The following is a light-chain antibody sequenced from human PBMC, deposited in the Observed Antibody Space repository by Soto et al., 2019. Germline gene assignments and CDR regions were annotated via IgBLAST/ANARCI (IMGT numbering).Light chain of an antibody. CDR2: AAS. Sequence: DIQMTQSPSSLSASVGDRVTITCRASQSISSYLNWYQHKPGKAPKLLIYAASSLQSGVPSRFSGSGSGTDFTLTISSLQPEDFATYYCQQSYSTRITFGQGTRLEIK. CDR3: QQSYSTRIT. V-gene: IGKV1-39*01. J-gene: IGKJ5*01. CDR1: QSISSY.